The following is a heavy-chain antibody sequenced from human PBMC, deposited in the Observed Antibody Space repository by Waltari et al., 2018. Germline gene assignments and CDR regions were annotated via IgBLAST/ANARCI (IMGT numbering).Heavy chain of an antibody. J-gene: IGHJ6*02. D-gene: IGHD3-22*01. V-gene: IGHV3-30*04. CDR3: ARDYCDRTNCHGMDV. CDR2: ISYNERNI. Sequence: QVQLVESGGGVVQPGRSLRLPCAPSESTFRSYSMPWVRQAPGKGLEWVAVISYNERNIYYVDTVKGRFTISRDNSEKMLYLQMNSLRVEDTAVYYCARDYCDRTNCHGMDVWGQGTTVTVSS. CDR1: ESTFRSYS.